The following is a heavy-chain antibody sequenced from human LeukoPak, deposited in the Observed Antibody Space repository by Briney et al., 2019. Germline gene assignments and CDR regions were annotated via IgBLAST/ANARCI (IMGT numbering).Heavy chain of an antibody. D-gene: IGHD3-10*01. J-gene: IGHJ4*02. CDR3: ARPMVRGAQDFDY. V-gene: IGHV1-2*02. CDR1: GYTFTGYY. Sequence: GASVKVSCKASGYTFTGYYMHWVRQAPGQGLEWMGWINPNSGGTNYAQKFQGRVTMTRDTSISTAYMELSRLRSDDTAVYYCARPMVRGAQDFDYWGQGTLVTVSS. CDR2: INPNSGGT.